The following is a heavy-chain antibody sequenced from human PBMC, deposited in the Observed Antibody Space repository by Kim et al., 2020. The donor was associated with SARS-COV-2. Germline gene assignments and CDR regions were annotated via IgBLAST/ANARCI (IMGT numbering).Heavy chain of an antibody. J-gene: IGHJ4*02. V-gene: IGHV4-39*01. Sequence: SETLSLTCTVSGGSISSSSYYWGWIRQPPGKGLEWIGSIYYSGSTYYNPSLKSRVTISVDTSKNQFSLKLSSVTAADTAVYYCARHQWRYIPFRGKKGLGYYFDYWGQGTLVTVSS. CDR3: ARHQWRYIPFRGKKGLGYYFDY. D-gene: IGHD1-20*01. CDR1: GGSISSSSYY. CDR2: IYYSGST.